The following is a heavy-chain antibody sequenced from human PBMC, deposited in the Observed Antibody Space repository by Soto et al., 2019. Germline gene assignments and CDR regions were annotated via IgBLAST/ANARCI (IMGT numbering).Heavy chain of an antibody. Sequence: PSETLSLTCTVSGGSTNSRSDYWGWIRQPPGKGLEWIGSVYYSGSTHDNPSLQSRVTISEDTSKSQFSLKVNSMTAADTAVYYCARYRREAVAGYTLDNWGPGILVTVSS. CDR2: VYYSGST. J-gene: IGHJ4*02. V-gene: IGHV4-39*07. CDR3: ARYRREAVAGYTLDN. D-gene: IGHD6-13*01. CDR1: GGSTNSRSDY.